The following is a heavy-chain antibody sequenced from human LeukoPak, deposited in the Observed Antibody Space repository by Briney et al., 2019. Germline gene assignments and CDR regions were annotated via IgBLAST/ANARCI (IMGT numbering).Heavy chain of an antibody. D-gene: IGHD1-1*01. CDR3: ARGTTISAYYGMDV. CDR1: GFTFSDYY. J-gene: IGHJ6*02. V-gene: IGHV3-11*04. Sequence: PGGSLRLSCAASGFTFSDYYMSWIRQAPGKGLEWVSYIRSSDTTISYADSVKGRFTISRDNAKNSLYLQMNSLRAEDTAVYYCARGTTISAYYGMDVWGQGTTVTVSS. CDR2: IRSSDTTI.